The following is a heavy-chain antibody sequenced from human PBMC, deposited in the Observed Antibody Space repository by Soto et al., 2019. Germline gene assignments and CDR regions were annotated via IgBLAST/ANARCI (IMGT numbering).Heavy chain of an antibody. CDR3: ARDYCSGGTCYSIVPDFDP. Sequence: GGSLRLSCAASGFSFSSYSMNWVRQAPGKGLEWVSYISSSSSTIYYADSVKGRFTISRDNAKNSLYLQMNSLRDEDTAVHYCARDYCSGGTCYSIVPDFDPWGQGTLVTVSS. V-gene: IGHV3-48*02. CDR1: GFSFSSYS. D-gene: IGHD2-15*01. CDR2: ISSSSSTI. J-gene: IGHJ5*02.